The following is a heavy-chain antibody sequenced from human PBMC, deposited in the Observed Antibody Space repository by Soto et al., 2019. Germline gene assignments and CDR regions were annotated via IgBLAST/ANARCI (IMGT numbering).Heavy chain of an antibody. V-gene: IGHV3-30*18. J-gene: IGHJ6*02. D-gene: IGHD2-2*03. CDR3: AKGLDIVLVPGTIGPYYYYGVDV. Sequence: VQLVESGGGVVQPGRSLRLSCEASGFTFSSYGMNWVRQAPGKGLEWVALISYDGITKYYADSVKGRFTISRDNAKNTQYLQMNSLRPEDTAVYYCAKGLDIVLVPGTIGPYYYYGVDVWGQGTTVTVSS. CDR1: GFTFSSYG. CDR2: ISYDGITK.